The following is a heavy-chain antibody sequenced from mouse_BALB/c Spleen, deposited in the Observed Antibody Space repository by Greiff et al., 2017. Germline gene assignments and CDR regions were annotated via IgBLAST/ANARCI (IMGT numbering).Heavy chain of an antibody. CDR1: GYTFTDYN. V-gene: IGHV1S29*02. D-gene: IGHD2-14*01. CDR3: AREGEVRTYFDY. Sequence: EVKLVESGPELVKPGASVKISCKASGYTFTDYNMHWVKQSHGKSLEWIGYIYPYNGGTGYNQKFKSKATLTVDNSSSTAYMELRSLTSEDSAVYYCAREGEVRTYFDYWGQGTTPTVSS. J-gene: IGHJ2*01. CDR2: IYPYNGGT.